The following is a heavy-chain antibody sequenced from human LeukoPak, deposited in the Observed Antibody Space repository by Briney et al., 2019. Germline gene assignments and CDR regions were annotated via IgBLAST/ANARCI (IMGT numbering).Heavy chain of an antibody. V-gene: IGHV1-18*01. CDR1: GYTFTSYG. Sequence: GASVKVSCKASGYTFTSYGISWVRQAPGQGLEWMGWISAYNGNTNYAQKLQGRVTMTTDTSTSTAYMELRSLRSDDTAVYYCARVIGYYYYYYMDVWGKGTTVTVSS. D-gene: IGHD2/OR15-2a*01. CDR2: ISAYNGNT. J-gene: IGHJ6*03. CDR3: ARVIGYYYYYYMDV.